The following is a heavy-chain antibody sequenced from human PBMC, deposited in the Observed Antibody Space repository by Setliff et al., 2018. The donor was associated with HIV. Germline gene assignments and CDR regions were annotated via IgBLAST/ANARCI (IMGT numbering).Heavy chain of an antibody. Sequence: SETLSLTCTVSGGSISSYSWSWIRQPPGKGMEWIGYIYTSGSTNYNPSLKSRVTISVDTSENQFSLKLTSVTAADTAMYFCARDATSEGYMDVWGKGTTVTVSS. V-gene: IGHV4-4*08. J-gene: IGHJ6*03. CDR3: ARDATSEGYMDV. CDR2: IYTSGST. CDR1: GGSISSYS.